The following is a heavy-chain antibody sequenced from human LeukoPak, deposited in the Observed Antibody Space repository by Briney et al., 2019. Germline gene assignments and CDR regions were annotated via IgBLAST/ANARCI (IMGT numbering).Heavy chain of an antibody. CDR3: ARAGDGGYGYWYFDL. D-gene: IGHD5-12*01. J-gene: IGHJ2*01. Sequence: PGGSLRLSCAASGFTFSSYWMSWVRQAPGKGLEWVANIKQEGSEKDYADSVKGRFTISRDNAKSSLYLQMNSLRAEDTAVYYCARAGDGGYGYWYFDLWGRGTLVTVSS. CDR2: IKQEGSEK. V-gene: IGHV3-7*04. CDR1: GFTFSSYW.